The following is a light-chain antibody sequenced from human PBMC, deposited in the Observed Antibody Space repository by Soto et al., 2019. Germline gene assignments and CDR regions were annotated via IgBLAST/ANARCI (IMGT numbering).Light chain of an antibody. CDR2: DVL. CDR1: SSDVGGYNY. Sequence: QSALTQPRSVSGSPGQSVTISCAGTSSDVGGYNYVSWYQQHPGKAPKLMIYDVLKRPSGVPDRFSGSKFGNTASLTISGLQAEDEADYYCCSYAGTYTYVFGTGTKLTVL. CDR3: CSYAGTYTYV. V-gene: IGLV2-11*01. J-gene: IGLJ1*01.